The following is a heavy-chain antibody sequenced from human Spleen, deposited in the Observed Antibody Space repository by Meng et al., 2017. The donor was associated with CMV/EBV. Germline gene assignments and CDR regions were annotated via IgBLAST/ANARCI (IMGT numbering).Heavy chain of an antibody. V-gene: IGHV3-21*06. CDR3: ARESSSSHALDV. CDR1: GFTFSVYS. D-gene: IGHD2-2*01. CDR2: ISSSSSFI. Sequence: GGPLRLSCAASGFTFSVYSMNWVRQAPGKGLEWVSSISSSSSFIYYGDSMKGRLTISRDNAENSLYLQMNGLRAEDTAVYYCARESSSSHALDVWGQGTTVTVSS. J-gene: IGHJ6*02.